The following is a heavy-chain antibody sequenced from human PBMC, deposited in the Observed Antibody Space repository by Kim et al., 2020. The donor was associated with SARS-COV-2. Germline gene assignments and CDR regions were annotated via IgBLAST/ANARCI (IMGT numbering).Heavy chain of an antibody. D-gene: IGHD1-26*01. J-gene: IGHJ3*02. V-gene: IGHV3-30*01. Sequence: DSGTGQFTISRDNSKSPLYLQNNSLRAEDTAVYYCARVRSGSYFDAFDIWGQGTMVTVSS. CDR3: ARVRSGSYFDAFDI.